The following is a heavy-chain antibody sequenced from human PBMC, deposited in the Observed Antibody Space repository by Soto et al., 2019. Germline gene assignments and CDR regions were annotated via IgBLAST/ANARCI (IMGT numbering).Heavy chain of an antibody. CDR2: IGTNSGDV. V-gene: IGHV1-18*04. CDR3: VICPPGSAYYSSFYYEGMHV. CDR1: GYTSRSYS. Sequence: QVQVVQSGAEVKKPGASVRVSCQTSGYTSRSYSFSWVRLAPGQGLEWMGWIGTNSGDVRPAQKFQDRVTMTTDTSTSTSYMELRSLKSDDTAVYYCVICPPGSAYYSSFYYEGMHVWGQGTTVIVSS. D-gene: IGHD2-15*01. J-gene: IGHJ6*01.